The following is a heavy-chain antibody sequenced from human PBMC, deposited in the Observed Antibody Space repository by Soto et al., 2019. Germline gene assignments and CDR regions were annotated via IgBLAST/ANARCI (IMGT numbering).Heavy chain of an antibody. Sequence: PSEPLSLTCSVSGGSVSSGSYYWSWIRQPPGKGLEWIGYIYYSGSTYYNPSLKSRVTISVDTSKNQFSLKLSSVTAADTAVYYCVRVWQLGTVDVWGQGTTVTVAS. CDR2: IYYSGST. J-gene: IGHJ6*02. V-gene: IGHV4-30-4*08. CDR1: GGSVSSGSYY. CDR3: VRVWQLGTVDV. D-gene: IGHD6-6*01.